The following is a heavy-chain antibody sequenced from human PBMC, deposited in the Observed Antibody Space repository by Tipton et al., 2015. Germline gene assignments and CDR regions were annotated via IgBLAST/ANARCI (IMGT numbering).Heavy chain of an antibody. CDR1: GDSISSGGYY. J-gene: IGHJ5*02. D-gene: IGHD3-16*01. Sequence: TLSLTCTVSGDSISSGGYYWSWIRQHPGKGLEWIGYIYYTGRNDYKPSLKSRVTISVDTSKNQFSLKLTSVTAADTAIYYCARESKVWGDRNWFDPWGHGILVTVSS. CDR3: ARESKVWGDRNWFDP. V-gene: IGHV4-31*03. CDR2: IYYTGRN.